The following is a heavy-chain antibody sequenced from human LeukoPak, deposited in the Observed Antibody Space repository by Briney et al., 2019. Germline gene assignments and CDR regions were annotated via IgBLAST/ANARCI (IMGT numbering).Heavy chain of an antibody. J-gene: IGHJ5*02. V-gene: IGHV3-23*01. CDR3: AKDYSGTYYGNWFDP. CDR2: ISGSGGST. Sequence: PGGSLRLSCAASGFTFSSYAMSWVRQAPGKGLEWVSVISGSGGSTKYADSVKGRFTISRDNSKNTLYLQMNSLRAEDTAVYYCAKDYSGTYYGNWFDPWGQGTLVTVSS. CDR1: GFTFSSYA. D-gene: IGHD1-26*01.